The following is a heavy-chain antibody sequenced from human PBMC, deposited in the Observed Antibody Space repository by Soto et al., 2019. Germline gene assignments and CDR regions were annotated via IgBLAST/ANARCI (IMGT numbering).Heavy chain of an antibody. D-gene: IGHD5-18*01. V-gene: IGHV3-30*18. J-gene: IGHJ4*02. Sequence: PGESVRLSCAASGFTFSSYGMHWVRQAPGKGLEWVAVISYDGSNKYYADSVKGRFTISRDNSKNTLYLQMNSLRAEDTAVYYCAKEPSGCSYGYYYFDYWGQGTLVTVSS. CDR3: AKEPSGCSYGYYYFDY. CDR1: GFTFSSYG. CDR2: ISYDGSNK.